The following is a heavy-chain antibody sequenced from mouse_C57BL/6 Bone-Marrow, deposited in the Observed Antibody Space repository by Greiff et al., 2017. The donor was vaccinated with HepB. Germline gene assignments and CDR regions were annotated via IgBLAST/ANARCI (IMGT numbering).Heavy chain of an antibody. CDR2: ISSGGSYT. D-gene: IGHD1-1*01. CDR3: AGSSFAY. J-gene: IGHJ3*01. CDR1: GFTFSSYG. Sequence: EVQVVESGGDLVKPGGSLKLSCAASGFTFSSYGMSWVRQTPDKRLEWVATISSGGSYTYYPDSVKGRFTISRDNAKNTLYLQMSSLKSEDTAMYYCAGSSFAYWGQGTLVTVSA. V-gene: IGHV5-6*01.